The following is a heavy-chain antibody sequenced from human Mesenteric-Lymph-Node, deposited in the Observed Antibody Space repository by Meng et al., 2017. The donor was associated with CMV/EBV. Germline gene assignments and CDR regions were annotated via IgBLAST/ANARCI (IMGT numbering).Heavy chain of an antibody. D-gene: IGHD3-22*01. CDR2: VHHSGTT. Sequence: QFQLQESGPGLVKPSATPSLSCIVPGDSISNSTYYWTWIRQPPGKGLEWIGSVHHSGTTYYNPSLKGRLTISVDTSANLFSLRLTTVTAADTATYYCARRGNYDSDYSEYWGQGTLVTVSS. CDR3: ARRGNYDSDYSEY. J-gene: IGHJ4*02. CDR1: GDSISNSTYY. V-gene: IGHV4-39*01.